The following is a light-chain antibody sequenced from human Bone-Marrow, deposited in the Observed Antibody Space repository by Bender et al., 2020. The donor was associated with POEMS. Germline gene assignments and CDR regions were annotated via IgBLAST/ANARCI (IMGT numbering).Light chain of an antibody. CDR2: NNS. CDR1: SSKFGSYP. V-gene: IGLV1-44*01. CDR3: ATWDDSLNGWV. J-gene: IGLJ3*02. Sequence: QSVLTQPPSASGTPGQRVTISCSGSSSKFGSYPVNWYQQLPGAAPKLVIFNNSQRPSGVPDRFSGSNSGTSASPAISWLLADDEADFYCATWDDSLNGWVFGGGTKLTVL.